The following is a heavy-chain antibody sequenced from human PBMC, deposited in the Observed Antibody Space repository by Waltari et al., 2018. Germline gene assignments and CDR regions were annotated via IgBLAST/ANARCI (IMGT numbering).Heavy chain of an antibody. Sequence: QVTLKESGPVLVKPTETLTLTCTVSGFSLSNARMGVSWIRQPPGKALEWLPHIFSNDEKSYSTSLKSRLTISKDTSKSQVVLTMTNMDPVDTATYYCARMDIVATKSAFDIWGQGTMVTVSS. V-gene: IGHV2-26*01. J-gene: IGHJ3*02. CDR2: IFSNDEK. CDR1: GFSLSNARMG. CDR3: ARMDIVATKSAFDI. D-gene: IGHD5-12*01.